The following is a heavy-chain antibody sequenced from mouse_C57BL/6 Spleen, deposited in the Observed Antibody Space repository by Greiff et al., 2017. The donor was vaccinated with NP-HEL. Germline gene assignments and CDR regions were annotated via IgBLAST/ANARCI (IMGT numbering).Heavy chain of an antibody. CDR2: ISYDGSN. J-gene: IGHJ4*01. CDR1: GYSITSGYY. D-gene: IGHD2-3*01. CDR3: AGWLTAMDY. Sequence: VQLQQSGPGLVKPSQSLSLTCSVTGYSITSGYYWNWIRQFPGNKLEWMGYISYDGSNNYNPSLKNRISITRDTSKNQFFLKLNSVTTEDTATYYCAGWLTAMDYWGQGTSVTVSS. V-gene: IGHV3-6*01.